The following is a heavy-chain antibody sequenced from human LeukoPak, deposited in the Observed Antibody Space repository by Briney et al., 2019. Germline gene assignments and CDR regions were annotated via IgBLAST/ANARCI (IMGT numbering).Heavy chain of an antibody. CDR1: GFSFNKYA. V-gene: IGHV3-23*01. CDR2: MTGGGAT. Sequence: RGSLRLSCVGSGFSFNKYAASWVRQAPGKGLEWVAGMTGGGATYHADSVKGRFVISRDNSKNTVYLQMNRLRAEDTALYFCAKDKIVGDGRWDFDYWGQGTLVTVSS. D-gene: IGHD3-10*01. CDR3: AKDKIVGDGRWDFDY. J-gene: IGHJ4*02.